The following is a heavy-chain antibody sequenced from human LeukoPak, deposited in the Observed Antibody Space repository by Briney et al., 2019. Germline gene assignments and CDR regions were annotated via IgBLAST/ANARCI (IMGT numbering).Heavy chain of an antibody. J-gene: IGHJ3*01. CDR2: INSGSSYM. V-gene: IGHV3-48*02. CDR1: GFTFSSYS. CDR3: AREDDDWGPNTFDV. D-gene: IGHD7-27*01. Sequence: GGSLTLSCAASGFTFSSYSMNWVRQAPGKGLEWVSYINSGSSYMYYPDSVKGRFTISRDNAKNSLYLQMDSLRDEDTAVYYCAREDDDWGPNTFDVWGQGTVPTASS.